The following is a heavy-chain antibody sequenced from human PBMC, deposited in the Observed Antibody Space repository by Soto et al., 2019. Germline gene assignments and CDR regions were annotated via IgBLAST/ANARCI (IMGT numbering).Heavy chain of an antibody. CDR1: GFTFSSYG. CDR2: ISYDGSNK. J-gene: IGHJ6*02. Sequence: GGSLRLSCAASGFTFSSYGMHWVRQAPGKGLEWVAVISYDGSNKYYADSVKGRFTISRDNSKNTLYLQMNSLRAEDTAVYYCAKDSSSPPYYYYGMDVWGQGTTVTVSS. D-gene: IGHD6-6*01. CDR3: AKDSSSPPYYYYGMDV. V-gene: IGHV3-30*18.